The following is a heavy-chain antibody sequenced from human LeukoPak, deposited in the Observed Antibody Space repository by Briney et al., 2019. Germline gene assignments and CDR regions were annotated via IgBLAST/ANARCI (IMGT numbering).Heavy chain of an antibody. V-gene: IGHV3-33*01. CDR1: GFTFSSYG. CDR2: IWYDGSNK. D-gene: IGHD6-13*01. J-gene: IGHJ3*02. Sequence: GGSLRLSCAASGFTFSSYGMHWVRQAPGKGLEWVAVIWYDGSNKYYADSVKGRFTISRDNSKNTLYLQMNSLRAEDTAVYYCARDEEQWQRLVGGAFDIWGQGTMVTVSS. CDR3: ARDEEQWQRLVGGAFDI.